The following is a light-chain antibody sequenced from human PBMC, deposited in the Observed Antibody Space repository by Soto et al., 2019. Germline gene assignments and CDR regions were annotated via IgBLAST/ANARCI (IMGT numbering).Light chain of an antibody. CDR3: QLWDDISDHVV. CDR2: DDN. J-gene: IGLJ2*01. V-gene: IGLV3-21*02. Sequence: SYELTQPPSVSVAPGQTARITGGGDNLGRKSVHWYQQKPGQAPALIVYDDNDRPSGIPERFSGSHSGNTATLTISRVEAGDEADYYCQLWDDISDHVVFGGGTKLTVL. CDR1: NLGRKS.